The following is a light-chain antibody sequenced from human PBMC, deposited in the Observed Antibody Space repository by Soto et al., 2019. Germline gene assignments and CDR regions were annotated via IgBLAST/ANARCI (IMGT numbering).Light chain of an antibody. V-gene: IGKV3-20*01. Sequence: EIVLTQSPGTLSLSPGERATLSCRASQSVSSTYLAWYQQKPGQAPRLIIYGAYSKATDIPDRCSGSGSGTDFTLTISRLEPEDFAVYYCQQYGSPPLYTFGQGTKLEIK. CDR3: QQYGSPPLYT. J-gene: IGKJ2*01. CDR1: QSVSSTY. CDR2: GAY.